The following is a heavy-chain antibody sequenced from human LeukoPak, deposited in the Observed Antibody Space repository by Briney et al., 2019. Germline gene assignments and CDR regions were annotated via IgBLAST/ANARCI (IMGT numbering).Heavy chain of an antibody. D-gene: IGHD3-10*01. V-gene: IGHV3-23*01. CDR3: ARRRGVTFGDFDY. CDR1: GFTFSNYA. CDR2: FSGSGGST. J-gene: IGHJ4*02. Sequence: GGSLRLSCAASGFTFSNYAMSWVRQAPGKGLEWVSSFSGSGGSTYYADSVEGRFTISRDNSKNTLYLQMNSLRAEDTAVYYCARRRGVTFGDFDYWGQGTLVTVSS.